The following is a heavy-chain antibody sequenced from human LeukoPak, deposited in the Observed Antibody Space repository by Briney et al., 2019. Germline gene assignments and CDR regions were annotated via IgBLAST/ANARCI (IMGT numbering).Heavy chain of an antibody. J-gene: IGHJ5*02. D-gene: IGHD3-9*01. V-gene: IGHV3-23*01. CDR2: FTNHHTT. CDR1: GFTFSIYA. CDR3: AKEGYDMTGYRTNWFDP. Sequence: GGSLRLSCEASGFTFSIYAMTWDRQAPGKGLEWVSTFTNHHTTYYTESVKGRFTISRDNSKNTLYLQMDSVRPEDTAVYYCAKEGYDMTGYRTNWFDPWGQGTLVTVSS.